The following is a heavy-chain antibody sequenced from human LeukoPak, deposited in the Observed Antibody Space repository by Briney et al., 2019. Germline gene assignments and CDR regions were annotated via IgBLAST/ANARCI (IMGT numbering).Heavy chain of an antibody. J-gene: IGHJ4*02. CDR3: ARARGMTLRAWYFDF. CDR2: ISGSGANT. V-gene: IGHV3-23*01. Sequence: GGSLRLSCAASGFTLNSLAMSWVRQPPGKALECGSSISGSGANTYYADSVKGRFTISRDNSKNTLYLQMNSLRAADTAIYYCARARGMTLRAWYFDFWGLGTLVTVSS. D-gene: IGHD3-10*01. CDR1: GFTLNSLA.